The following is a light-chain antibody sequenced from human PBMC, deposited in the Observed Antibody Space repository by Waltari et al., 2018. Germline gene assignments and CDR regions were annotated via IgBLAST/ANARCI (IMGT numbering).Light chain of an antibody. CDR2: SNN. CDR1: NNNVGNQG. J-gene: IGLJ3*02. CDR3: SAWDSNLSAWV. Sequence: QSVLTQPPSVSKGLGQTATLTCTGNNNNVGNQGAAWLQQHQGHPPKLLSYSNNNRPSGISEKFSASRSGNTASLTITGLQPEDEADYYCSAWDSNLSAWVFGGGTKLTVL. V-gene: IGLV10-54*04.